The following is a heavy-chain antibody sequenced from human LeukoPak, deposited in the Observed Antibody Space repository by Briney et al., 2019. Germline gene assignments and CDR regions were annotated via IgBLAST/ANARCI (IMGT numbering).Heavy chain of an antibody. V-gene: IGHV4-34*01. CDR2: INHSGST. Sequence: SETLSLTCAVYGGSFSGYYWSWIRQPPGKGLEWIGEINHSGSTNYNPSLKSRVTISVDTSKNQFSLQLNSVTPEDTAVYYCARDQRYYDSSGYYIVGGDYFDYWGQGTLVTVSS. D-gene: IGHD3-22*01. J-gene: IGHJ4*02. CDR3: ARDQRYYDSSGYYIVGGDYFDY. CDR1: GGSFSGYY.